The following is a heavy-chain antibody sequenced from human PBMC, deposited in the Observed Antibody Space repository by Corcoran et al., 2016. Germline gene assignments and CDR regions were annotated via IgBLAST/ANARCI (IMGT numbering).Heavy chain of an antibody. J-gene: IGHJ4*02. Sequence: QVQLQQWGAGLLKPSETLSLTCAVYGGSFSGYYWSWIRQPPGKGMEWIGEINHSGSTNYNPSLKSRVTISVDTSKNQFSMKLSSVTAADTAVYYCARGWVHSGIDYWGQGTLVTFSS. CDR2: INHSGST. D-gene: IGHD3-10*01. V-gene: IGHV4-34*01. CDR3: ARGWVHSGIDY. CDR1: GGSFSGYY.